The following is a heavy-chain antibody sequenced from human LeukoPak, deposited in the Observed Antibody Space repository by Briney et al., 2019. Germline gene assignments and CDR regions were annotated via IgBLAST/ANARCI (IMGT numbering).Heavy chain of an antibody. D-gene: IGHD2-2*01. V-gene: IGHV3-53*01. CDR1: GSTVSSNY. CDR2: IYSGGST. J-gene: IGHJ6*02. CDR3: AREIVVVPAAGMGSYYYYGMDV. Sequence: PGGSLRLSCAASGSTVSSNYMSWVRQAPGKGLEWVSVIYSGGSTYYADSVKGRFTISRDNSKNTLYLQMNSLRAEDTAVYYCAREIVVVPAAGMGSYYYYGMDVWGQGTTVTVSS.